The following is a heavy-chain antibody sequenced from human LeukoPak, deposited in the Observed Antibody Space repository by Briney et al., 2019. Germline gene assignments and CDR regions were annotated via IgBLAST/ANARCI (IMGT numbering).Heavy chain of an antibody. CDR2: TSSNGGST. D-gene: IGHD4-23*01. Sequence: GSLRLSCAASGFTFSSYAMHWVRQAPGKGLEYVSATSSNGGSTYYANSVKGRFTISRDNSKNTLYLQMGSLRAEDMAVYYCARTTVVTLDAFDIWGQGTMVTVSS. V-gene: IGHV3-64*01. J-gene: IGHJ3*02. CDR3: ARTTVVTLDAFDI. CDR1: GFTFSSYA.